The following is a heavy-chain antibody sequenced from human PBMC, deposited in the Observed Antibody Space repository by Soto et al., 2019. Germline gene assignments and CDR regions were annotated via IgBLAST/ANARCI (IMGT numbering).Heavy chain of an antibody. CDR3: AAELYSGGSCCSFDI. J-gene: IGHJ3*02. CDR2: IVVGSGNI. CDR1: GFTFSNSA. V-gene: IGHV1-58*01. D-gene: IGHD2-15*01. Sequence: QMQAVQSGPELKNPGTSVKVSCKTSGFTFSNSAVQWVRQARGQRLEWMGWIVVGSGNIKYSQRFQERVTISRDMSTNTAHMELSSLRTEDTAVYYCAAELYSGGSCCSFDIWGQGTMVTVSS.